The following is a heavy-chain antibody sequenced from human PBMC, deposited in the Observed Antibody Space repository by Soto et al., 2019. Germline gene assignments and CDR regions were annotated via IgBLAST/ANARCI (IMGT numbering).Heavy chain of an antibody. J-gene: IGHJ4*02. CDR3: ARSNSGFSYGKIDY. V-gene: IGHV3-30*03. D-gene: IGHD5-18*01. CDR2: ISYDGRKK. Sequence: GGSLRLSCAAPGFTFSSFGMHWVRQAPGKGLEWVAFISYDGRKKYFADSVKGRFTISRDNSKNTLYLQMNSLRAEDTAVYYCARSNSGFSYGKIDYWGRGTLVTVYS. CDR1: GFTFSSFG.